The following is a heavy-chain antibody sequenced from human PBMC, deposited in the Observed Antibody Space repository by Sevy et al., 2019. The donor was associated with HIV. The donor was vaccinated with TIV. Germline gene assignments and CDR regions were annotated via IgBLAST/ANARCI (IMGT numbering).Heavy chain of an antibody. V-gene: IGHV3-43*01. D-gene: IGHD2-2*01. CDR2: ISWDGGST. Sequence: GGSLRLSCAASGFTFDDYTMHWVRQAPGKGLEWVSLISWDGGSTYYADSVKGRFTISRENSKNALYLQMNSLRTEDTALYYCAKALRTGTRSHRVLDSRYYYYYYGMDVWGQGTTVTVSS. CDR3: AKALRTGTRSHRVLDSRYYYYYYGMDV. CDR1: GFTFDDYT. J-gene: IGHJ6*02.